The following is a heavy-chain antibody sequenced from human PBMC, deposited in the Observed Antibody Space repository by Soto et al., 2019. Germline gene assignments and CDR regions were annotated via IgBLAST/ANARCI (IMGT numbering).Heavy chain of an antibody. Sequence: SGPTLVNPTQTLTLTCTFSGFPLRTTGMRVSWIRQPPGKALEWLARIDWDDDKFYSTSLKTRLTISKDTSENQVVLTMTNMDPVDTATYYCARTAGYYRGRHFDFWGQGTLVTVSS. CDR3: ARTAGYYRGRHFDF. CDR2: IDWDDDK. CDR1: GFPLRTTGMR. J-gene: IGHJ4*02. D-gene: IGHD3-10*01. V-gene: IGHV2-70*04.